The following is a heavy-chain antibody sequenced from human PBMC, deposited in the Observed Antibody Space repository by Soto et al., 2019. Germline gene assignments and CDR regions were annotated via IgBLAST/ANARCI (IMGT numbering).Heavy chain of an antibody. CDR3: AKPLGDFWSGYYYFDY. J-gene: IGHJ4*02. CDR2: ISGSGGST. CDR1: GFTFSSYA. D-gene: IGHD3-3*01. Sequence: GGSLRLSCAASGFTFSSYAMSWVRQAPGKGLEWVSAISGSGGSTYYADSVKGRFTISRDNSKNTLYLQMNSLRAEDTAVYYCAKPLGDFWSGYYYFDYWGQGTLVTVSS. V-gene: IGHV3-23*01.